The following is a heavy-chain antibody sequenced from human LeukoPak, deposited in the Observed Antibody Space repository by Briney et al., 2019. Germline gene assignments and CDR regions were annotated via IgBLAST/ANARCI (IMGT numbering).Heavy chain of an antibody. V-gene: IGHV3-11*04. J-gene: IGHJ1*01. CDR2: ISSSGSTI. CDR1: GFTFSDYY. Sequence: PGGSLRLSCAASGFTFSDYYMSWIRQAPGKGLEWVSYISSSGSTIYYADSVKGRFTISRDNAKNSLYLQMNSLTAEDTAVYYCARDYDSSGYDSEYFEHWGQGTLVTVSS. CDR3: ARDYDSSGYDSEYFEH. D-gene: IGHD3-22*01.